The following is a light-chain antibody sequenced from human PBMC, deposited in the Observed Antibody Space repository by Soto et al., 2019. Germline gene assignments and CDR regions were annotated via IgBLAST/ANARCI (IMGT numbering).Light chain of an antibody. CDR1: QTVATNN. V-gene: IGKV3-20*01. CDR2: GAS. Sequence: EIVLTQSPGTLSLSPGEGATLSCRAGQTVATNNVAWYQQRPGQAPRLLIYGASTRSTGIADRFSGSGSGTDFTLTISRLEPEDFAMYYCQLYGRARRATFGQGTRLEIK. CDR3: QLYGRARRAT. J-gene: IGKJ5*01.